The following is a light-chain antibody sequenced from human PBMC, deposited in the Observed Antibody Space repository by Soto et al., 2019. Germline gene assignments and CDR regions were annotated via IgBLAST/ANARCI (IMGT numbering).Light chain of an antibody. V-gene: IGLV2-14*01. CDR2: EVS. J-gene: IGLJ3*02. CDR3: TSYSRYSVLV. CDR1: SSDIGGYKY. Sequence: QSVLTQPASVSGSLGQSITISCTGTSSDIGGYKYVSWYQQHPGKAPKLIIFEVSNRPSGVSDRFSGSNSGNTASLTISGLQAEDEADYYCTSYSRYSVLVFGGGTKLTVL.